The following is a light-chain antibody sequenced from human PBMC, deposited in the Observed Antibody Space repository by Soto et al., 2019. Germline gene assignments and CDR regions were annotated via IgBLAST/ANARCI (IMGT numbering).Light chain of an antibody. V-gene: IGKV3-15*01. CDR2: GAS. CDR3: XQYNNWPKYT. CDR1: QSVSGN. Sequence: EIVMTQSPATLSVSPGERATLSCRASQSVSGNLAWYQQKPGRAPRLLIYGASTRATGIPVRFSGSGSGTXXXXXXXXXXXXXFAVYXCXQYNNWPKYTFGQGTKLEIK. J-gene: IGKJ2*01.